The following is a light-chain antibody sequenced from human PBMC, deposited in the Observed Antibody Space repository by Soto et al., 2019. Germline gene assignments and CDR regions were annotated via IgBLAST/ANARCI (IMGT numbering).Light chain of an antibody. V-gene: IGKV3-15*01. CDR2: GAS. CDR1: QSVSSN. J-gene: IGKJ3*01. CDR3: QQYNNWPSLFT. Sequence: EIVMTQSPATLSASPGERATLSCRASQSVSSNLAWYQQKPGQAPRLLIYGASTRATGIPARFSGSGSGTEFTLTISSLQSEDFAVYYCQQYNNWPSLFTFGPGTKVDIK.